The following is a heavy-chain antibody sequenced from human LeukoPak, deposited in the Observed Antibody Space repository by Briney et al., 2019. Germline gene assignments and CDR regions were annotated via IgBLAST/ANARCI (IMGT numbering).Heavy chain of an antibody. CDR1: GGSFSDCY. CDR3: ARGRVPGDY. J-gene: IGHJ4*02. Sequence: SETLSLTCGVYGGSFSDCYWNWIRQPPGKGLEWIGEINHSGSTNYNPSLKSRVTISVDTSKNQFSLKLSSVTAADTAVYYCARGRVPGDYWGQGTLVTVSS. V-gene: IGHV4-34*01. D-gene: IGHD3-10*01. CDR2: INHSGST.